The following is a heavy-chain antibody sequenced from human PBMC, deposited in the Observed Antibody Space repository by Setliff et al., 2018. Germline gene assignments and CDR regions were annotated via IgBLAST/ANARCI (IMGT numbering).Heavy chain of an antibody. D-gene: IGHD1-1*01. V-gene: IGHV4-39*01. J-gene: IGHJ4*02. CDR1: GASLNSGTYY. CDR3: ARTGTYRYFDY. CDR2: IYYRGDT. Sequence: PSETLSLTCTVSGASLNSGTYYWGWIRQPPGKGLEWIGRIYYRGDTYYNASLKGRLTISVDTAQNQFSLRLTSVTAADTAVYYCARTGTYRYFDYWGQGARVTVSS.